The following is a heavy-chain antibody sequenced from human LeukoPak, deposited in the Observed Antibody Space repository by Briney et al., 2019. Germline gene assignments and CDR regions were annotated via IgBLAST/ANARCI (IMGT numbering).Heavy chain of an antibody. CDR2: IIPIFGTA. J-gene: IGHJ4*02. D-gene: IGHD5-24*01. CDR3: ARDQGDGYNSFDY. V-gene: IGHV1-69*05. CDR1: GGTFSSYA. Sequence: SVKVSCKASGGTFSSYAISWVRQALGQGLEWMGGIIPIFGTANYAQKFQGRVTITTDESTSTAYMELSSLRSEDTAVYYCARDQGDGYNSFDYWGQGTLVTVSS.